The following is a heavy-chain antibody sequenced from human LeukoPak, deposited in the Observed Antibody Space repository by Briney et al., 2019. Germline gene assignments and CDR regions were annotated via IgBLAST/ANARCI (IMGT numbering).Heavy chain of an antibody. CDR2: ISSSGSTI. CDR3: AKDDAWLQYGN. D-gene: IGHD5-24*01. V-gene: IGHV3-48*03. J-gene: IGHJ4*02. Sequence: GESLRLSCAASGFTFSNYEMNWVRQAPGKGLEWVSYISSSGSTIYYADSVKGRFTISRDNSKGTVYLQMNSLRPEDTAVYYCAKDDAWLQYGNWGRGTLVTVSS. CDR1: GFTFSNYE.